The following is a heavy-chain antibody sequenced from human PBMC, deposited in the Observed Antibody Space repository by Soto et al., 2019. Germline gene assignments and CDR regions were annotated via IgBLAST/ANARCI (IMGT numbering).Heavy chain of an antibody. CDR3: AREPTGGDYCAGFQY. J-gene: IGHJ4*02. CDR2: ISYDGGNK. CDR1: GFSFSSHC. D-gene: IGHD4-17*01. V-gene: IGHV3-30*03. Sequence: QVQLVESGGDVVQPGRSLTLSCLASGFSFSSHCMHWIRQAPGKGLEWLAVISYDGGNKNYADSVRDRFTISRDNSKNRVVLQMNSLRPEDTAVYCCAREPTGGDYCAGFQYWGQGTLVIVSS.